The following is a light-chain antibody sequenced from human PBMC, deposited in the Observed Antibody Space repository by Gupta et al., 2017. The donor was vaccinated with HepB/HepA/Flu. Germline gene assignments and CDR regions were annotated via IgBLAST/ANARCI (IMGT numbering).Light chain of an antibody. J-gene: IGLJ2*01. CDR2: DVS. CDR3: CSYAGSYTLV. Sequence: QSALTQPRSVSGSPGQSVTISCTGTSSEVGGYNYVSWYQQHPGKAPKLMIYDVSKRPAGVPDRFSGSKSGNTASLTISWRQAEDEADYYCCSYAGSYTLVFGGGTKLTVL. V-gene: IGLV2-11*01. CDR1: SSEVGGYNY.